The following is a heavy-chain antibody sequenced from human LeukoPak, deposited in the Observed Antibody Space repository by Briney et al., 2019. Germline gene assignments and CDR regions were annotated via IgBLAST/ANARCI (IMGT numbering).Heavy chain of an antibody. Sequence: PGRSLRLSCAASGFTFSSYGMHWVRQAPGKGLEWVAVISYDGSNKYYADSVKGRFTISRDNSKNTLYLQMNSLRAEDTAVYYCAKDRYGSGIYPADYWGQGTLVTVSS. D-gene: IGHD3-10*01. CDR2: ISYDGSNK. V-gene: IGHV3-30*18. J-gene: IGHJ4*02. CDR3: AKDRYGSGIYPADY. CDR1: GFTFSSYG.